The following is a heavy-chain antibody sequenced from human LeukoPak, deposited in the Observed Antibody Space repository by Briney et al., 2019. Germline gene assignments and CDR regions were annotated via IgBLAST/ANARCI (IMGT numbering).Heavy chain of an antibody. CDR1: GFTFSSYW. D-gene: IGHD2-2*01. Sequence: SGGSPRLSCAASGFTFSSYWMSWVRQAPGKGLEWVANIKQDGSEKYYVDSVKGRFTISRDNAKNSLYLQMNSLRAEDTAVYYCARTREVVPAAFYFDYWGQGTLVTVSS. CDR2: IKQDGSEK. J-gene: IGHJ4*02. V-gene: IGHV3-7*01. CDR3: ARTREVVPAAFYFDY.